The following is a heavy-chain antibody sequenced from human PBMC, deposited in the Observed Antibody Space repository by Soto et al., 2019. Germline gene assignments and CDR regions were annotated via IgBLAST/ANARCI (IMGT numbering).Heavy chain of an antibody. V-gene: IGHV1-3*01. CDR1: GYTFTDYA. J-gene: IGHJ6*02. Sequence: ASVKVSCKASGYTFTDYAIHWVRQAPGQRLEWIGWISAGNGDTRYSQKFQDRVTITRVTSASTAYMELNNLRSEDTAVYFCARDLWAMDVWGQGTTVTVSS. D-gene: IGHD3-10*01. CDR3: ARDLWAMDV. CDR2: ISAGNGDT.